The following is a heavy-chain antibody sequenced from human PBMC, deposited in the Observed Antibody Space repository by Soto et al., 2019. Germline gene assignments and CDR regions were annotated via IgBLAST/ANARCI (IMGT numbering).Heavy chain of an antibody. Sequence: GGPLRLSCAASGFTFSSYWMSWVRQAPGKGLEWVANIKQDGSEKYYVDSVKGRFTISRDNAKNSLYLQMNSLRAEDTAVYYCARDSLGYYYDSSGFLYWGQGTLVTVSS. D-gene: IGHD3-22*01. V-gene: IGHV3-7*03. CDR3: ARDSLGYYYDSSGFLY. CDR1: GFTFSSYW. J-gene: IGHJ4*02. CDR2: IKQDGSEK.